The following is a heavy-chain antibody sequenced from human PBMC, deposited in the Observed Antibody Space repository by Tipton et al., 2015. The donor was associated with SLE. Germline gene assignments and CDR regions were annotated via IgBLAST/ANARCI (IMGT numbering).Heavy chain of an antibody. V-gene: IGHV4-59*01. J-gene: IGHJ4*02. Sequence: TLSLTCTVSGGSISSYYWSWIRQPPGKGLEWIGDIYCSGRTNYNPSLKSRVTISVDTSKNQFSLKLSSVTAADTAVYYCARAGYSSYYFAYWGQGTLVTVSS. CDR2: IYCSGRT. CDR3: ARAGYSSYYFAY. CDR1: GGSISSYY. D-gene: IGHD5-18*01.